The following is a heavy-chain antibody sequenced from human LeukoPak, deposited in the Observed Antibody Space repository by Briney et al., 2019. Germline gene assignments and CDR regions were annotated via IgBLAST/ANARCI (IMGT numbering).Heavy chain of an antibody. Sequence: SVKVSCKVSGYTLTELSMHWVRQAPGQGLEWMGRIIPILGIANYAQKFQGRVTITADKSTSTAYMELSSLRSEDTAVYYCARDIVVVPAAAAVVYNWFDPWGQGTLVTVSS. CDR2: IIPILGIA. CDR1: GYTLTELS. CDR3: ARDIVVVPAAAAVVYNWFDP. J-gene: IGHJ5*02. D-gene: IGHD2-2*01. V-gene: IGHV1-69*04.